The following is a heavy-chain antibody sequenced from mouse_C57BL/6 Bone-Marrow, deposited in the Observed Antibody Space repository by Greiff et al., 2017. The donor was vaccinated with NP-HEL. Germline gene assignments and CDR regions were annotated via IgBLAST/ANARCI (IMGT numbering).Heavy chain of an antibody. Sequence: EVMLVESGGGLVKPGGSLKLSCAASAFTFSDYGMHWVRQAPEKGLEWVAYISSGSSTIYYADTVKGRFTISRDNAKNTLFLQMTSLRSEDTAMYYCARESYYSNYYAMDYWGQGTSVTVSS. CDR2: ISSGSSTI. CDR3: ARESYYSNYYAMDY. CDR1: AFTFSDYG. V-gene: IGHV5-17*01. D-gene: IGHD2-5*01. J-gene: IGHJ4*01.